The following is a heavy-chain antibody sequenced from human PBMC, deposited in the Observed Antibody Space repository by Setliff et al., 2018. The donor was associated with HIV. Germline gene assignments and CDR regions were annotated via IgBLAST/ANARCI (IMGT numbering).Heavy chain of an antibody. CDR2: IYYSVNN. J-gene: IGHJ4*02. CDR1: GVSITSHY. V-gene: IGHV4-59*11. Sequence: SETLSLTCAVSGVSITSHYWSWIRQPPGKGLEWIGFIYYSVNNNYNPSLKSRVAISVDTSKNQFSLALTSVTAADTAVYYCARGIAAAGRWGQGTLVTVSS. CDR3: ARGIAAAGR. D-gene: IGHD6-13*01.